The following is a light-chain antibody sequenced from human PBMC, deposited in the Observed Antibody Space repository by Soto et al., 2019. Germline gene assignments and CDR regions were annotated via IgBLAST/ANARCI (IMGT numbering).Light chain of an antibody. CDR1: QSVRSGY. Sequence: EIVLTQSPGTLSLSPGERATLSCRASQSVRSGYLAWYQQKPGQAPRLLIYGAFQRATGIPDRFSGGGSGTDFTLTVSRLEPEDFAVYYCQQYGSSPYTFGQGTKLDIK. V-gene: IGKV3-20*01. CDR3: QQYGSSPYT. CDR2: GAF. J-gene: IGKJ2*01.